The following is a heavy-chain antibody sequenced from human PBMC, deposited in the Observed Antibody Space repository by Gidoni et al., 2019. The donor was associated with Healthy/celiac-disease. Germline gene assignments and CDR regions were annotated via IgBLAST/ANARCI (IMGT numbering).Heavy chain of an antibody. CDR3: ARGDSSSVGRMDV. J-gene: IGHJ6*02. V-gene: IGHV4-34*01. CDR1: GGPFSGSY. D-gene: IGHD6-13*01. CDR2: INHTGSP. Sequence: QVQLQQCGAGLLKPSETLSLTCAAPGGPFSGSYWGWIRQPPGKGPEWIGEINHTGSPNYTPSLKKRVTISVDTSRNQFSLKLSSVTSADTAVYYCARGDSSSVGRMDVWGQGTTVTVSS.